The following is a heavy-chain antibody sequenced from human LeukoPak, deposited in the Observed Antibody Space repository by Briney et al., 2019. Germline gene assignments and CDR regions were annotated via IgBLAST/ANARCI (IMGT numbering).Heavy chain of an antibody. CDR1: GASISSGYYY. J-gene: IGHJ5*02. Sequence: PSQTLSLTCTVSGASISSGYYYWGWLRQSPGKGLEWIGYIYYSGTTYYSPSLKSRLTISLDTSKNHLSLKLTSVTAADTAIYYCARDNDDGDYVGWFDPWGQGTLVTVSS. CDR2: IYYSGTT. D-gene: IGHD4-17*01. CDR3: ARDNDDGDYVGWFDP. V-gene: IGHV4-30-4*01.